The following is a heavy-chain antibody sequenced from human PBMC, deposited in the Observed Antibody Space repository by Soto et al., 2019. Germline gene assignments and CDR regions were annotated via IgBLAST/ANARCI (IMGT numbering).Heavy chain of an antibody. CDR3: ARDPNWNDLSPSYGMDV. V-gene: IGHV1-2*04. CDR2: INPNSGGT. D-gene: IGHD1-20*01. CDR1: GYTFTGYY. J-gene: IGHJ6*02. Sequence: QVQLVQSGAEVKKPGASVKVSCKASGYTFTGYYMHWVRQAPGQGLEWMGWINPNSGGTNYAQKFQGWVTMTRDTSISTAYMELSRLRSDDTAVYYCARDPNWNDLSPSYGMDVWGQGTTVTVSS.